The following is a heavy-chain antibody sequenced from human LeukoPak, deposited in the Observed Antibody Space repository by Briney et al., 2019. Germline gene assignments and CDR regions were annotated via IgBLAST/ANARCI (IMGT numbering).Heavy chain of an antibody. CDR2: ISGSGGST. D-gene: IGHD2-15*01. CDR3: AKVRGGYCSGGSCGYFDY. J-gene: IGHJ4*02. CDR1: GFTFSSYA. Sequence: GGSLRLSCAASGFTFSSYAMSWVRQAPGKVLEWVSAISGSGGSTYYADSVKGRFTISRDNSKNTLYLQMNSLRAEDTAVYYCAKVRGGYCSGGSCGYFDYWGQGTLVTVSS. V-gene: IGHV3-23*01.